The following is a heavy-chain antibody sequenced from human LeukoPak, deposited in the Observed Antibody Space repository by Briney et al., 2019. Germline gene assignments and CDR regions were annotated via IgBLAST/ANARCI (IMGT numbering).Heavy chain of an antibody. J-gene: IGHJ4*02. CDR2: IIPILGIA. V-gene: IGHV1-69*04. CDR3: AREDEVGAIDY. Sequence: SVKVSCKASGGTFSSYAISWVRQAPGQGLEWMGRIIPILGIANYAQKLQGRVTITADKSTSTAYMELSSLRSEDTAVYYCAREDEVGAIDYWGQGTLVTVSS. D-gene: IGHD1-26*01. CDR1: GGTFSSYA.